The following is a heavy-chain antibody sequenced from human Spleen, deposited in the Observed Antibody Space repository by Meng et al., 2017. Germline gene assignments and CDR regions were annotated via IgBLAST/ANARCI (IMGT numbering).Heavy chain of an antibody. Sequence: SETLSLTCTVSGGSISSYYWSWIRQPPGKGLEWIGYIYYSGSTNYNPSLKSRVTISVDTSKNQFSLKLSSVTAADTAVYYCARGRGAVTTPFDYWGQGTLVTVSS. CDR2: IYYSGST. CDR3: ARGRGAVTTPFDY. J-gene: IGHJ4*02. D-gene: IGHD4-11*01. V-gene: IGHV4-59*12. CDR1: GGSISSYY.